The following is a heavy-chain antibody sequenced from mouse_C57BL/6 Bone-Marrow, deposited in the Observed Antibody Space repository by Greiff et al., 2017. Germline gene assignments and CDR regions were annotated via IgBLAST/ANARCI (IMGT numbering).Heavy chain of an antibody. CDR2: IYPRSGNT. Sequence: QVHVKQSGAELARPGASVKLSCKASGYTFTSYGISWVKQRTGQGLEWIGEIYPRSGNTYYNEKFKGKATLTADKSSSTAYMELRSLTSEDAAVYFCARSRGGYFDYWGQGTTLTVSS. CDR1: GYTFTSYG. V-gene: IGHV1-81*01. J-gene: IGHJ2*01. CDR3: ARSRGGYFDY.